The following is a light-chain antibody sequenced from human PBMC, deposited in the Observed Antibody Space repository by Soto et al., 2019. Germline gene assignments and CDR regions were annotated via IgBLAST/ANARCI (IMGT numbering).Light chain of an antibody. Sequence: QSALTQPASVYGSPGHSITISCTGTSSDVGGYNFVSWYQQHPGKAPKLIIYDVSNRPSGVSNRFSGSKSGNTASLTIPGLQAEDEADYYCSSYTASSTPCVFGTGTKVHVL. CDR1: SSDVGGYNF. CDR3: SSYTASSTPCV. J-gene: IGLJ1*01. CDR2: DVS. V-gene: IGLV2-14*01.